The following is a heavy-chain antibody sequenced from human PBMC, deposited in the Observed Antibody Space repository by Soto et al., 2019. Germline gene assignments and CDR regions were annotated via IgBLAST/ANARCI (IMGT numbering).Heavy chain of an antibody. J-gene: IGHJ5*02. Sequence: GGSLRLSCAASGFTFSTYAMSWVRQAPGRGLEWVSTITKSGERTYYVDSVKGRFTISRDNSRNTVFLQMDSLRAEDTGIYYCARRRYFDTLLDPWGQGTLVTVSS. V-gene: IGHV3-23*01. D-gene: IGHD3-9*01. CDR3: ARRRYFDTLLDP. CDR2: ITKSGERT. CDR1: GFTFSTYA.